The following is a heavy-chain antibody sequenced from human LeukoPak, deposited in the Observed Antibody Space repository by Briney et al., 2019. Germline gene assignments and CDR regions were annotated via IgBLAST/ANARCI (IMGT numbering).Heavy chain of an antibody. D-gene: IGHD3-10*01. CDR1: GYTFTSYG. V-gene: IGHV1-18*01. Sequence: ASVKVSCKASGYTFTSYGISWVRQAPGQGLEWMGWISAYNGDTNYAQKLQGRVTMTTDTSTSTAYMELRSLRSDDTAVYYCAATMVRDYYGMDVWGQGTTVTVSS. J-gene: IGHJ6*02. CDR3: AATMVRDYYGMDV. CDR2: ISAYNGDT.